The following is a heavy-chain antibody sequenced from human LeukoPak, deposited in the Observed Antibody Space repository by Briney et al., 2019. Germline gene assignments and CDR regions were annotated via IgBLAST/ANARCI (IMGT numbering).Heavy chain of an antibody. J-gene: IGHJ4*02. CDR1: GGSISSYY. D-gene: IGHD3-22*01. CDR3: ARNGPHYYDNSGYLDS. CDR2: NDYTGGA. V-gene: IGHV4-59*01. Sequence: SETLSLTCTVSGGSISSYYWSWIRQPPGKGLEWIGNNDYTGGANYNPSLKSRVTILVDTSKNQFSLKLISVTAADTAVYFCARNGPHYYDNSGYLDSWGQGALVTVPS.